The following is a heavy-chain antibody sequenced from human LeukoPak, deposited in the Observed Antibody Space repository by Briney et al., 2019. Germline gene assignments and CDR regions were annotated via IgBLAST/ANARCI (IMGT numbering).Heavy chain of an antibody. D-gene: IGHD3-16*01. Sequence: SETLSLTSTVSGGSINGHYWTWIRQPPGKGLEWIGQIHYSGRADYNPSLKRRVTISVDTSKNQISLNLNSGTGADTAVYYCARFGVDYDMDVGGQGTTVAVSS. CDR3: ARFGVDYDMDV. CDR2: IHYSGRA. CDR1: GGSINGHY. J-gene: IGHJ6*02. V-gene: IGHV4-59*11.